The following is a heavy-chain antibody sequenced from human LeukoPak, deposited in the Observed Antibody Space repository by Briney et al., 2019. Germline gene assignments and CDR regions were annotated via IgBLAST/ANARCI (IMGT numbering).Heavy chain of an antibody. V-gene: IGHV4-34*01. CDR3: ARSRRLWFGELLC. CDR2: INHSGST. CDR1: GGSFSGYY. J-gene: IGHJ4*02. Sequence: SETLSLTCAVYGGSFSGYYWSWIRQPPGKGLEWIGEINHSGSTNYNPSLKSRVTISVDTSKNQFSLKLSSVTAADTAVYYCARSRRLWFGELLCCGQGTLVTVSS. D-gene: IGHD3-10*01.